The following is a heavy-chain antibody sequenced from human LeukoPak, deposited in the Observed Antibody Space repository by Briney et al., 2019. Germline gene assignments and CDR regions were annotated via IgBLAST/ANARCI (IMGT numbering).Heavy chain of an antibody. CDR2: ISVYNDHT. Sequence: ASVKVSCKASGYTFTSYGISWVRQAPGQGPEWMGWISVYNDHTNYAQKLQGRVTMTKDTSTSTAYMELRSLRSDDTAVYYCARGHWYLLTGGFDPWGQGTLVTVSS. CDR1: GYTFTSYG. J-gene: IGHJ5*02. V-gene: IGHV1-18*01. D-gene: IGHD4-23*01. CDR3: ARGHWYLLTGGFDP.